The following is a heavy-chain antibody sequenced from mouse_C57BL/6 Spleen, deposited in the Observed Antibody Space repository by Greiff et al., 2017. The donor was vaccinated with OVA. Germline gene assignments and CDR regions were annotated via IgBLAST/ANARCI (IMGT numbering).Heavy chain of an antibody. CDR2: IWRGGST. CDR1: GFSLTSYG. CDR3: AKNFDYDSYYAMDY. J-gene: IGHJ4*01. D-gene: IGHD2-4*01. Sequence: QVQLKESGPGLVQPSQSLSITCTVSGFSLTSYGVHWVRQSPGKGLEWLGVIWRGGSTDYNAAFMSRLSITKDNSKSQVFFKMNSLQADDTAIYYCAKNFDYDSYYAMDYWGQGTSVTVSS. V-gene: IGHV2-5*01.